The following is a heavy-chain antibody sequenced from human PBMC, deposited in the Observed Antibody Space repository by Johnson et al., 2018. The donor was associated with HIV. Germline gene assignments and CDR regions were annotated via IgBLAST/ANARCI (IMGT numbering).Heavy chain of an antibody. V-gene: IGHV3-7*01. J-gene: IGHJ3*02. Sequence: VQLVESGGGVVQPGRSLRLSCAASGFTFSRYWMTWVRQAPGKGLEWVANIKQDGSEKYYVDSVKGRFSISRDNAKNSLYLQMNSLRAEDTAVYYCARDNWNYNAFDIWGQGTMVTVSS. CDR2: IKQDGSEK. CDR1: GFTFSRYW. D-gene: IGHD1-7*01. CDR3: ARDNWNYNAFDI.